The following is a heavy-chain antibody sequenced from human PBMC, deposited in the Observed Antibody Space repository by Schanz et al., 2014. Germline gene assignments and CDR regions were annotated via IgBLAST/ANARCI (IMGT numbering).Heavy chain of an antibody. D-gene: IGHD1-7*01. V-gene: IGHV4-34*01. CDR1: GGSFSGYW. CDR2: VNHGGYT. Sequence: QVQLQQWGAGLLKPSETLSLTCAFSGGSFSGYWWTWVRQSPGKGLEWIGEVNHGGYTNYNPALKSRVTLSGNVSKKQCSLRRGAVTAADTAAYYCATWSGTRLFHNWGQGTLVTVSS. CDR3: ATWSGTRLFHN. J-gene: IGHJ4*02.